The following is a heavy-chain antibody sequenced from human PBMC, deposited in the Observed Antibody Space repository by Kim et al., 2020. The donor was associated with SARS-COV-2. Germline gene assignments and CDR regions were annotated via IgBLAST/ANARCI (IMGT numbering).Heavy chain of an antibody. CDR1: GGSISSYY. CDR3: ARISIAAAAFDI. J-gene: IGHJ3*02. D-gene: IGHD6-13*01. CDR2: IYYSGST. V-gene: IGHV4-59*08. Sequence: SETLSLTCTVSGGSISSYYWSWIRQPPGKGLEWIGYIYYSGSTNYNPSLKSRVTISVDTSKNQFSLKLSYVTAADTAVYYCARISIAAAAFDIWGQGTMVTVSS.